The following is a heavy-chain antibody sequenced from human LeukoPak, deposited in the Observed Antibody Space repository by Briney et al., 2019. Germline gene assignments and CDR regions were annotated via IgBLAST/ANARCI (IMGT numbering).Heavy chain of an antibody. J-gene: IGHJ6*02. CDR3: ATSGSHYDFWSGYYRDYGMDV. CDR2: IYYSGST. Sequence: SETLSLTCTVSGGSISSYYWSWIRQPPGKGLEWIGYIYYSGSTYYNPPLKSRVTISVDTSKNQFSLKLSSVTAADTAVYYCATSGSHYDFWSGYYRDYGMDVWAKGPRSPSP. CDR1: GGSISSYY. V-gene: IGHV4-59*08. D-gene: IGHD3-3*01.